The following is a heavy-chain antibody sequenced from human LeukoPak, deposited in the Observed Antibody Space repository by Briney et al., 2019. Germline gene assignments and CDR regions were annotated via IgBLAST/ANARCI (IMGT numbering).Heavy chain of an antibody. D-gene: IGHD6-19*01. Sequence: ASVKVSCKASGYTFTSYGISWVRQAPGQGLEWMGWISVYKGNTNYAQKLQGRVTMTTDTSTSTAYMELSSLKSDDTAVYYCARGGSGWSFDYWGQGTLVTVSS. V-gene: IGHV1-18*01. J-gene: IGHJ4*02. CDR2: ISVYKGNT. CDR1: GYTFTSYG. CDR3: ARGGSGWSFDY.